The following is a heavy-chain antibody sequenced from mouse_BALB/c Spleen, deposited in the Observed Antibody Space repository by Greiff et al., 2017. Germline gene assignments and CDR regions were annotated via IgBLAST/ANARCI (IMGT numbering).Heavy chain of an antibody. CDR1: GFNIKDSY. Sequence: EVQLQQSGAELVKPGASVKLSCTASGFNIKDSYMHWVKQRPEQGLEWIGRIDPANGNTKYDPKFQGKATITADTSSNTAYLQLSSLTAEDTAVYCGARDYYGSSWYFDVWGAGTTVTVSS. CDR2: IDPANGNT. V-gene: IGHV14-3*02. CDR3: ARDYYGSSWYFDV. D-gene: IGHD1-1*01. J-gene: IGHJ1*01.